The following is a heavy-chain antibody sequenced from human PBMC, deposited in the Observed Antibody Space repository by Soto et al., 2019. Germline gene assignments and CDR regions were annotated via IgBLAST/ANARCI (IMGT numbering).Heavy chain of an antibody. CDR3: AKGPVKVDTIFDY. CDR2: IGGSGVRT. CDR1: GFTFSSSS. J-gene: IGHJ4*02. Sequence: PGGSLRLSCAASGFTFSSSSITWVRQAPRKGLEWVADIGGSGVRTNYADSVKGRFTLSRDNSKNTMYLQMNRLIAEDTAVYYCAKGPVKVDTIFDYWGQGILVTVSS. V-gene: IGHV3-23*01. D-gene: IGHD3-3*01.